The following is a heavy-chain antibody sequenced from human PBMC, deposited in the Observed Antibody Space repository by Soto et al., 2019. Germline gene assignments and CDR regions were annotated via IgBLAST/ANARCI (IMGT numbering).Heavy chain of an antibody. J-gene: IGHJ1*01. Sequence: GSGPTLVNPTQTLTLTCTFSGFSLSTSGVGVGLIRQPPGKALEWLALIYWDDDKRYSPSLMNRLTITKDTSKNQVVLTMTNMDPVDTATYHCAHRRTNQYSSTWYHWGQGTLVTVSS. V-gene: IGHV2-5*02. CDR3: AHRRTNQYSSTWYH. CDR1: GFSLSTSGVG. CDR2: IYWDDDK. D-gene: IGHD6-13*01.